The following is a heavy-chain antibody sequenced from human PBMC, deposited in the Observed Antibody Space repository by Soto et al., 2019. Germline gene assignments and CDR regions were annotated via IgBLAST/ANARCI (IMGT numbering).Heavy chain of an antibody. CDR3: ASYLEYFQH. J-gene: IGHJ1*01. Sequence: SETLSLTCTVSGGSISSYYWRWIRQPPGKGLEWIGYIYYSGSTNYNPSLKSRVTISVDTSKNQFSLKLSSVTAADTAVYYCASYLEYFQHWGQGTLVTVS. D-gene: IGHD3-10*01. CDR2: IYYSGST. V-gene: IGHV4-59*08. CDR1: GGSISSYY.